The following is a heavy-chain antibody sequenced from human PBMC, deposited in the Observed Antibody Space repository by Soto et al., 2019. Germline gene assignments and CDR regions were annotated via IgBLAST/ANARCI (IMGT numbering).Heavy chain of an antibody. J-gene: IGHJ4*02. CDR1: GDSVSSKSAA. V-gene: IGHV6-1*01. D-gene: IGHD1-26*01. CDR3: ARSGNEGAVDY. Sequence: PSQTLSLTCAISGDSVSSKSAAWNLIMQSPSRGLEWLGRTYYRSKWHNEYALPVKSRMIINPDTSKNQFSLQLNSVTPEDTAVYYCARSGNEGAVDYWGQGTLVTVSS. CDR2: TYYRSKWHN.